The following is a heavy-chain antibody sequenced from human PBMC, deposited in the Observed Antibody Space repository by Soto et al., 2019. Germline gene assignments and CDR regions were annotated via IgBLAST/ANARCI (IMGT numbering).Heavy chain of an antibody. CDR2: IWYDGSNK. V-gene: IGHV3-33*01. Sequence: QVQLVESGGGVVQPGRSLRLSCAASGFTFSSYGMHWVRQAPGKGLEWVAVIWYDGSNKYYADSVKGRFTISRDNSKNTLYLQMNSLRAEDTAVYYCARDGLAAAGTFYFDYWGQGTLVTVSS. D-gene: IGHD6-13*01. J-gene: IGHJ4*02. CDR1: GFTFSSYG. CDR3: ARDGLAAAGTFYFDY.